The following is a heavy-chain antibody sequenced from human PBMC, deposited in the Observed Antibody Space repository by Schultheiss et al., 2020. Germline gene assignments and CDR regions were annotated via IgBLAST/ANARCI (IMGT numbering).Heavy chain of an antibody. CDR3: SKNGILPSAPSDFLSYFDD. CDR1: GFTFSSYS. CDR2: ISSSSSYT. V-gene: IGHV3-21*05. J-gene: IGHJ4*02. D-gene: IGHD3/OR15-3a*01. Sequence: GESLKISCAASGFTFSSYSMNWVRQAPGKGLEWVSYISSSSSYTNYADSVKGRFTISRDNAKNSLYLQMNSLRAEDTAVYYCSKNGILPSAPSDFLSYFDDWGQGALVTVSS.